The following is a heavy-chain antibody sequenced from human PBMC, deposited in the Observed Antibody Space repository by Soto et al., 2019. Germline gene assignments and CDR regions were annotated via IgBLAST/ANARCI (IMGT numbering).Heavy chain of an antibody. V-gene: IGHV3-73*01. J-gene: IGHJ4*02. D-gene: IGHD5-12*01. CDR3: TSTWRRVATNAEATRTYDY. CDR2: VRSKPKNYET. CDR1: GFTFSGSA. Sequence: EVQLLESGGGLVQPGGSLKLSCAASGFTFSGSALHWVRQASGKGLEWVGRVRSKPKNYETSYAASGKGRFTICRDDSKNTEDLAMNNLKHDAMALYACTSTWRRVATNAEATRTYDYWGQGTLVTVSS.